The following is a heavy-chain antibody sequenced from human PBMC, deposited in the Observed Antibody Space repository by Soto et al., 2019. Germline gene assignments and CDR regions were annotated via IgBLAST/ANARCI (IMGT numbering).Heavy chain of an antibody. CDR1: GYVFSSSF. J-gene: IGHJ6*02. Sequence: ASVKVSCKASGYVFSSSFVHWVRQAPGQGLEWMAMVNPTVGSTSYAHNFQGRIAVTRDTSTATVYLDLSSLRSADTAIYYCAREVNTVIMPGDTEDYSGLDVWGQGTTVTVSS. CDR2: VNPTVGST. D-gene: IGHD2-21*02. CDR3: AREVNTVIMPGDTEDYSGLDV. V-gene: IGHV1-46*01.